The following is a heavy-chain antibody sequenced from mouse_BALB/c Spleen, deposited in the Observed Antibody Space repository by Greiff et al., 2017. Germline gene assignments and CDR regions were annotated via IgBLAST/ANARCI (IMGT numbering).Heavy chain of an antibody. CDR3: TSPMDY. Sequence: DVQLVESGGGLVQPGGSMKLSCVASGFTFSNYWMNWVRQSPEKGLEWVAEIRLKSNNYATHYAESVKGRFTISRDDSKSSVYLQMNNLRAEDTGIYYCTSPMDYWGQGTSVTVSS. CDR1: GFTFSNYW. J-gene: IGHJ4*01. CDR2: IRLKSNNYAT. V-gene: IGHV6-6*02.